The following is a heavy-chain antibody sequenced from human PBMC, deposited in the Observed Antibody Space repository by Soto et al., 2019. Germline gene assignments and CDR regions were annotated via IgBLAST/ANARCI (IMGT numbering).Heavy chain of an antibody. Sequence: SVKVSCKASTFTSTSSAVQWVRQARGQRLEWIGWIVVGSGSTKSAPKFQERVTITRDMSTGTAYMELSGLRSEDTAVYYCAAHREGATYFFDHWGQGTLVTVSS. CDR2: IVVGSGST. CDR3: AAHREGATYFFDH. J-gene: IGHJ4*02. D-gene: IGHD1-26*01. CDR1: TFTSTSSA. V-gene: IGHV1-58*01.